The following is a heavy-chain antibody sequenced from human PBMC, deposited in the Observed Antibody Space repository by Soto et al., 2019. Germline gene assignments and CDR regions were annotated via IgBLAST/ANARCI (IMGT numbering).Heavy chain of an antibody. Sequence: QVQLVQSGAEVKKPGASVKVSCKASGDTFTTYYMHWVRQAPGQGLEWMGIINPRGGTTSYAQKFQGRVNMTRDTSTSTVYMKLSSLRSDDTAVYYGARESVARVDTTRVSGGMDVWGQGTTVTVSS. V-gene: IGHV1-46*01. CDR2: INPRGGTT. CDR1: GDTFTTYY. J-gene: IGHJ6*02. CDR3: ARESVARVDTTRVSGGMDV. D-gene: IGHD5-12*01.